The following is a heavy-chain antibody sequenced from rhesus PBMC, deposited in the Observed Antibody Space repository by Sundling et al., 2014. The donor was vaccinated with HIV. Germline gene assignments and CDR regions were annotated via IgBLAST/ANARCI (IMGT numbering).Heavy chain of an antibody. Sequence: EVQLVESGGGLVQPGGSLRLSCAASGFTLSSYGMSWVRQAPGKGLEWVSSISSASSYIYYADSVKGRFTISRDNAKNSLSLQMNSLRAEDTAVYYCTREGASSATYFDYWGQGSPGHRLL. CDR3: TREGASSATYFDY. CDR2: ISSASSYI. J-gene: IGHJ4*01. CDR1: GFTLSSYG. D-gene: IGHD1-44*02. V-gene: IGHV3-136*01.